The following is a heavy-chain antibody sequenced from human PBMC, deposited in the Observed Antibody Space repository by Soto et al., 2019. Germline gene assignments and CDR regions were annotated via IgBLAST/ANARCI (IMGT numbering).Heavy chain of an antibody. V-gene: IGHV1-3*01. CDR1: GYTFTSYA. CDR2: INAGNGNT. J-gene: IGHJ6*02. D-gene: IGHD3-9*01. Sequence: ASVKVSCKASGYTFTSYAMHWVRQAPGQRLEWMGWINAGNGNTKYSQKFQGRVTITRDTSASTAYMELSSLRSEDTAVYYCVREYYDILTGYYAPAPYGMDVWGQGTTVTVSS. CDR3: VREYYDILTGYYAPAPYGMDV.